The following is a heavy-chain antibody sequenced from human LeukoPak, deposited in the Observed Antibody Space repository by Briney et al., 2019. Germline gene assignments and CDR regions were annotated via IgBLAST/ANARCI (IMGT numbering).Heavy chain of an antibody. CDR1: GGTFSSYA. CDR2: IIPIFGTA. D-gene: IGHD3-22*01. CDR3: ARDGYYDSSGQSYYYYYYGMDV. V-gene: IGHV1-69*13. J-gene: IGHJ6*02. Sequence: SVKVSCKASGGTFSSYAISWVRQAPGQGLEWMGGIIPIFGTANYAQKFQGRVAITADESTSTAYMELSSLRSDDTAAYYCARDGYYDSSGQSYYYYYYGMDVWGQGTTVTVSS.